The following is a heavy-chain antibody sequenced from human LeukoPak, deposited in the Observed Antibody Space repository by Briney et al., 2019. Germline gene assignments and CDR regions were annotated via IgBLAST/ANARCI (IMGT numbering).Heavy chain of an antibody. Sequence: SETLSLTCTVSGGSISSYYWSWIRQPPGKGLEWIGYIYYSGSTNYNPSLKSRVTISVDTSKNQFSLKPSSVTAADTAVYYCARAPYSSSPFDYWGQGTLVTVSS. V-gene: IGHV4-59*01. D-gene: IGHD6-13*01. CDR1: GGSISSYY. CDR3: ARAPYSSSPFDY. J-gene: IGHJ4*02. CDR2: IYYSGST.